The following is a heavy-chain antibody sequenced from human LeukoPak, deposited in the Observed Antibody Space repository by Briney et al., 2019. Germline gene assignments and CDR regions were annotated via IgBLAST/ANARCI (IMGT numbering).Heavy chain of an antibody. V-gene: IGHV3-21*01. CDR3: ARGVGATFDY. Sequence: GGFLRLSCAASGFTFSSYSMNWVRQAPGKGLEWVSSISSSSSYIYYADSVKGRFTISRDNAKNSLYLQMNSLRAEDTAVYYCARGVGATFDYWGQGTLVTVSS. J-gene: IGHJ4*02. CDR2: ISSSSSYI. CDR1: GFTFSSYS. D-gene: IGHD2-15*01.